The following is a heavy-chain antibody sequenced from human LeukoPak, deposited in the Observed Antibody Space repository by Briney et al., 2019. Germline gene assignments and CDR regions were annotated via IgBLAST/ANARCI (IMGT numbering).Heavy chain of an antibody. J-gene: IGHJ5*02. CDR3: ARVKARGSIDPLGWFDP. V-gene: IGHV1-18*01. CDR1: GYTFTSYG. D-gene: IGHD7-27*01. Sequence: ASVKVSCKASGYTFTSYGISWVRQAPGQGLEWMGWISAYNGNTNYAQKLQGRVTMTTDTSTSTAYMELRSLRSDDTAVYYCARVKARGSIDPLGWFDPWGQGTLVTVSS. CDR2: ISAYNGNT.